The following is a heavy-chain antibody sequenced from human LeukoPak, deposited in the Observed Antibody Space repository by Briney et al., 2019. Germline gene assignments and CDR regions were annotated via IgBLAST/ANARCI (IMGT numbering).Heavy chain of an antibody. V-gene: IGHV3-11*04. CDR1: GITFNDSC. CDR2: MYTGGSTI. Sequence: GGSLRLSSAASGITFNDSCMSWIRQAPGKGLEWISFMYTGGSTIYYADSVKGRFTISRDNAKSSLHLQMTSLSAEDTAVYYCAASGGRPKGSDFWGQGTLVTVSS. CDR3: AASGGRPKGSDF. J-gene: IGHJ4*02. D-gene: IGHD2-15*01.